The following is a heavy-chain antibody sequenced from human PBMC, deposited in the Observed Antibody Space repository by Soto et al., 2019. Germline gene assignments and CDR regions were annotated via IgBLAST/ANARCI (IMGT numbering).Heavy chain of an antibody. CDR2: IFPIDSDT. Sequence: GESLKISCKGSGYTFARNWIGWVRQMPGKGLEWMGIIFPIDSDTRYSPSSQGQVTISADNSISTAYLQWSSLKASDTAIYYCATPGGRDFNAFDVWGQGTMVTVSS. J-gene: IGHJ3*01. CDR1: GYTFARNW. V-gene: IGHV5-51*01. CDR3: ATPGGRDFNAFDV. D-gene: IGHD2-21*02.